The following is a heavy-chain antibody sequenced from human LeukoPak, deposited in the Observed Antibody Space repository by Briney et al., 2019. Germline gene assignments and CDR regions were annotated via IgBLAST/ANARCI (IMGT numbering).Heavy chain of an antibody. J-gene: IGHJ5*02. CDR2: IKSKTDGGTT. V-gene: IGHV3-15*01. CDR3: TSCYDWGWFDP. Sequence: WIRQPPGKGLEWVGRIKSKTDGGTTDYAAPVKGRFTISRDDSKNTLYLQMNSLKTEDTAVYYCTSCYDWGWFDPWGQGTLVTVSS. D-gene: IGHD2-2*01.